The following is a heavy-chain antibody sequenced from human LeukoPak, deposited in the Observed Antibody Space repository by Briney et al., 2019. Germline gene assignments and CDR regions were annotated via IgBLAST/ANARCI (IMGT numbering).Heavy chain of an antibody. CDR1: GGSISSYY. V-gene: IGHV4-4*07. D-gene: IGHD2-15*01. J-gene: IGHJ6*03. Sequence: SETLSLTCTVSGGSISSYYWSWIRQPAGKGLEWIGRIYTSGSTNYNPSLKSRVTVSLDTFKNQFSLKLISVTAADTAVYYCARSVEGYCSGGSCYSYYYYMDVWGKGTTVTVSS. CDR2: IYTSGST. CDR3: ARSVEGYCSGGSCYSYYYYMDV.